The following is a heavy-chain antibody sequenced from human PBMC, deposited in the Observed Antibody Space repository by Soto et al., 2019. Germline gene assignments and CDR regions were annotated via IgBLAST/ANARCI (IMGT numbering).Heavy chain of an antibody. V-gene: IGHV1-2*04. CDR1: GYTFTGYY. Sequence: XSVKRSCSASGYTFTGYYMHWVRQAPGQGLEWMGWINPNSGGRNYSQKFQGWVTMTRDTSISTAYMELSRLRSDDTAVYYCARGRYFDFFDYWGQGTLVTVSS. CDR3: ARGRYFDFFDY. J-gene: IGHJ4*02. CDR2: INPNSGGR. D-gene: IGHD3-9*01.